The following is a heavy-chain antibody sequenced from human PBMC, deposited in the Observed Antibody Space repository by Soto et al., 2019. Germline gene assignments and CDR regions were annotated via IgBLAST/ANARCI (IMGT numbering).Heavy chain of an antibody. CDR1: GYMFTSYD. Sequence: QVQLVQSGAEVKKPGASVKVSCKASGYMFTSYDISWVRQAPGQGLEWMGWMNPTRNTTGYAQKFQGRVTITMNPSISTAYMELSSLRSEDTAIYFCARASQELVRCDYWGQGTPVTVSS. J-gene: IGHJ4*02. D-gene: IGHD2-8*02. CDR2: MNPTRNTT. V-gene: IGHV1-8*01. CDR3: ARASQELVRCDY.